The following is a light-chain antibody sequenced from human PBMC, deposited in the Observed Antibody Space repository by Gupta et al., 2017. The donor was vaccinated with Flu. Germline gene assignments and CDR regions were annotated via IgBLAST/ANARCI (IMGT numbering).Light chain of an antibody. J-gene: IGLJ3*02. CDR1: SNDVGTYNI. Sequence: SITSSCTETSNDVGTYNIVSCYQQHPANAPKLIMYEVSRRPSGVSNRFSASKSANTASPTTSGLQAEDEADYYCCSSAASSPWVFGGGTKLTVL. CDR3: CSSAASSPWV. CDR2: EVS. V-gene: IGLV2-23*02.